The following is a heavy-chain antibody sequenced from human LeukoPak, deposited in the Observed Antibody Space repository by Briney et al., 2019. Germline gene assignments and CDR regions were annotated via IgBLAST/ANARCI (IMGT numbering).Heavy chain of an antibody. J-gene: IGHJ4*02. CDR3: ARERYSGSYPRSYFDY. V-gene: IGHV3-30*03. Sequence: GGSLRLSCAASGFTFSSYWMSWVRQAPGKGLEWVAVISYDGSNKYYADSVKGRFTISRDNSKNTLYLQMNSLRAEDTAVYYCARERYSGSYPRSYFDYWGQGTLVTVSS. CDR1: GFTFSSYW. CDR2: ISYDGSNK. D-gene: IGHD1-26*01.